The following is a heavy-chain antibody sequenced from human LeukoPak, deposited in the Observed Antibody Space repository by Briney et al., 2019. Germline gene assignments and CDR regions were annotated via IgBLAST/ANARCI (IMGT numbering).Heavy chain of an antibody. J-gene: IGHJ4*02. CDR1: GGSISSSSYY. CDR2: IYYSGIT. CDR3: ARLLYFDWPPYFDY. D-gene: IGHD3-9*01. V-gene: IGHV4-39*01. Sequence: PSETLSLTCTVSGGSISSSSYYWGWIRQPPGKGLEWIGIIYYSGITHYSASLKSRVTISVDTSKKQLSLKLSSVTAADTAVYYCARLLYFDWPPYFDYWGQGTLVTVSS.